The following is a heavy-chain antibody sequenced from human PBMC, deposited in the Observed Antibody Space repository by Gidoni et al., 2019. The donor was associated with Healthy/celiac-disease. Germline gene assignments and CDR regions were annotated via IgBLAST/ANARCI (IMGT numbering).Heavy chain of an antibody. J-gene: IGHJ5*02. Sequence: QVQLQESGPGLVKPSETLSLTCTVSGYSISSGYYWGWIRQPPGKGLEWIGSIYHSGSTYYNPSLKSRVTISVDTSKNQFSLKLSSVTAADTAVYYCARGGTPQVWFDPWGQGTLVTVSS. V-gene: IGHV4-38-2*02. CDR2: IYHSGST. D-gene: IGHD1-1*01. CDR1: GYSISSGYY. CDR3: ARGGTPQVWFDP.